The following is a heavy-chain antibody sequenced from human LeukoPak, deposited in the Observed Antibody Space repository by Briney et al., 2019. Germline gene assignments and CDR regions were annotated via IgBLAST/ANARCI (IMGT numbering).Heavy chain of an antibody. CDR3: ARDFTTGTTRIFDY. Sequence: SETLSLTCSVSGDSITGYYWGWIRQPPGKGLEWIGNICYTGNTYYNSSLKSRVTISLDTSKNQFSLKLSSVTAADTAVYYCARDFTTGTTRIFDYWGQGTLVTVSS. CDR2: ICYTGNT. J-gene: IGHJ4*02. CDR1: GDSITGYY. D-gene: IGHD1-1*01. V-gene: IGHV4-38-2*02.